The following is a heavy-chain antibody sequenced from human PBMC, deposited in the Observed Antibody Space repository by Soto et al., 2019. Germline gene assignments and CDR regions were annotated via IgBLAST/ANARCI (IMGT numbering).Heavy chain of an antibody. CDR3: ARDSRSSRYYYYGMDV. CDR2: ITASGGTT. V-gene: IGHV3-23*01. CDR1: GFTFSSYA. J-gene: IGHJ6*02. D-gene: IGHD6-6*01. Sequence: EVKLLESGGGLVQPGGSLRLSCAASGFTFSSYAMSWVRQAPGKGLEWVSHITASGGTTYYADSVKGRFTISRDNSKNTLYLQMNSLRAEDTAVYYCARDSRSSRYYYYGMDVWGQGTTVTVSS.